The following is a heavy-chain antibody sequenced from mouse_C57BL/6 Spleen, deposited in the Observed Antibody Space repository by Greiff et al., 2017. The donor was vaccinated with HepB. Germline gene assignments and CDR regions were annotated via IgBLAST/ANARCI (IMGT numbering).Heavy chain of an antibody. D-gene: IGHD2-10*02. J-gene: IGHJ2*01. V-gene: IGHV1-69*01. CDR2: IDPSDSYT. CDR3: ARRGYGNPYYFDY. Sequence: VQLQQPGAELVMPGASVKLSCKASGYTFTSYWMHWVKQRPGQGLEWIGEIDPSDSYTNYNQKFKGKSTLTVDKSSSTAYMQLSSLKSEDSAVYYCARRGYGNPYYFDYWGQGTTLTVSS. CDR1: GYTFTSYW.